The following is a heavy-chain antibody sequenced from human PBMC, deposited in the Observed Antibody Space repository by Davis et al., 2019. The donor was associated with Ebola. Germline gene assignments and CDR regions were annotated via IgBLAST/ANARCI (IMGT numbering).Heavy chain of an antibody. D-gene: IGHD3-3*01. V-gene: IGHV1-18*01. J-gene: IGHJ6*02. CDR1: GYTFTSYG. CDR2: ISAYNGNT. Sequence: ASVKVSCKASGYTFTSYGISWVRQAPGQGLEWMGWISAYNGNTNYAQKLQGRVTMTTDTSTSTAYMELRSLRTDDTAVYYCARVGEYYDFWSGYRNYYYGMDVWGQGTTVTVSS. CDR3: ARVGEYYDFWSGYRNYYYGMDV.